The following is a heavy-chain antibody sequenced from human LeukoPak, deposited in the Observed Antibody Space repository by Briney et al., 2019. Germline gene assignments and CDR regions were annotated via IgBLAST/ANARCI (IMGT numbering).Heavy chain of an antibody. J-gene: IGHJ6*02. CDR1: GFTFSSYS. CDR2: ISSSSSTI. D-gene: IGHD2-15*01. CDR3: ASSGYCSGGSCSPQYYYYGMDV. V-gene: IGHV3-48*04. Sequence: PGGSLRLSCAASGFTFSSYSMNWVRQAPGKGLEWVSYISSSSSTIYYADSVKGRFTISRDNAKNSLYLQMNSLRAEDTAVYYCASSGYCSGGSCSPQYYYYGMDVWGQGTTVTVSS.